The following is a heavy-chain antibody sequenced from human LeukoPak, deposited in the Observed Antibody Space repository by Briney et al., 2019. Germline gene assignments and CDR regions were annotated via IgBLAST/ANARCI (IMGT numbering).Heavy chain of an antibody. CDR3: GKDPNGDYVGAFDF. CDR1: GFTFSDYA. V-gene: IGHV3-23*01. CDR2: IGGTGNT. Sequence: GGSLRLSCAASGFTFSDYALIWVRQAPGKGLEWISAIGGTGNTYYADSVKGRFTIFRDNSKNTVYLQMNSLRAEDTALYYCGKDPNGDYVGAFDFWGQGTLVTVSS. J-gene: IGHJ4*02. D-gene: IGHD4-17*01.